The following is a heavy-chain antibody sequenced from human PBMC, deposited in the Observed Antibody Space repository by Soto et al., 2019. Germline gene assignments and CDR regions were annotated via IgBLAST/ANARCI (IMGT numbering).Heavy chain of an antibody. CDR2: VYYSGST. CDR3: ARDRRGSATTVPFDY. Sequence: QVQLQESGPGLVQPSQTLSLTCTVSGDSISSGGYYWSWIRQHPGKGLEWIGCVYYSGSTYYNPSLKSRITLSVDTSKTQFSLKLTSVTAADTAVFYCARDRRGSATTVPFDYWGQGTLVTVSS. D-gene: IGHD1-26*01. J-gene: IGHJ4*02. V-gene: IGHV4-31*02. CDR1: GDSISSGGYY.